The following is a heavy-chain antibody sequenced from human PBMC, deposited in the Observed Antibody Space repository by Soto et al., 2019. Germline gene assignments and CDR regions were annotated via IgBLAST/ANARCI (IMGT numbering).Heavy chain of an antibody. CDR3: AKAPSYSGSYGYYFDY. CDR2: ISGSGGST. J-gene: IGHJ4*02. D-gene: IGHD1-26*01. V-gene: IGHV3-23*01. CDR1: GFTFSSYA. Sequence: LRLSCAASGFTFSSYAMSWVRQAPGKGLEWVSAISGSGGSTYYADSVKGRFTISRDNSKNTLYLQMNSLRAEDTAVYYCAKAPSYSGSYGYYFDYWGQGTLVTVSS.